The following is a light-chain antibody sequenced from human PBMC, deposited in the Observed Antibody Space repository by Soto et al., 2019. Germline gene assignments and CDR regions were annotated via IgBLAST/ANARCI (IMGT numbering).Light chain of an antibody. Sequence: EIVLTQSPGTLSLSPGERATLSCRASQSVSSSYLAWYQQKPGQAPRLLIDGASSRATGIPDRFSGSGSGTDFSLTISRLELEEFAGYYWQQYGSSPLTFGGGTKVEIK. J-gene: IGKJ4*01. CDR1: QSVSSSY. CDR2: GAS. CDR3: QQYGSSPLT. V-gene: IGKV3-20*01.